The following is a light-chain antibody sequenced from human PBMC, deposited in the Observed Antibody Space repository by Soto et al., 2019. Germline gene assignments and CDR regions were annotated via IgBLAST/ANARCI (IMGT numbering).Light chain of an antibody. CDR2: ETS. J-gene: IGKJ1*01. CDR3: QQFGTSPLWT. CDR1: QSVNSNY. V-gene: IGKV3-20*01. Sequence: EIVLTQSPGTLSLSPGARATLSCRASQSVNSNYLAWYQQKPGQAPRLLMYETSTRATGIPDRFSGSGSGTDFTLTISTLEPEDFAVYFCQQFGTSPLWTFGQGTKVE.